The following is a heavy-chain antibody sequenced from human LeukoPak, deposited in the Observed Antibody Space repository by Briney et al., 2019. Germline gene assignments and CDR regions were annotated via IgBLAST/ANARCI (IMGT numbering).Heavy chain of an antibody. V-gene: IGHV3-48*03. CDR2: ISSSGSTI. Sequence: GGSLRLSCAASGFTFSSYEMNWVRQAPGKGLEWASYISSSGSTIYYADSVKGRFTISRDNAKNSLYLQMNSLRAEDTAVYYCARIFREYCSSTSCYWPNYYYYGMDVWGKGTTVTVSS. CDR1: GFTFSSYE. D-gene: IGHD2-2*01. CDR3: ARIFREYCSSTSCYWPNYYYYGMDV. J-gene: IGHJ6*04.